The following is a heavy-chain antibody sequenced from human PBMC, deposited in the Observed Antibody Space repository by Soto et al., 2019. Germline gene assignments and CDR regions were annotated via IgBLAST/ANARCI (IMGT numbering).Heavy chain of an antibody. CDR1: GFTFDDYA. CDR3: AKVGDIAAAGPGLDP. J-gene: IGHJ5*02. D-gene: IGHD6-13*01. Sequence: PGGSLRLSCAASGFTFDDYAMHWVRQAPGKDLEWVSGISWNSGSIYYADNVKGRFTISRDKSKNTLYLQMNSLRAEDTALYYCAKVGDIAAAGPGLDPWGQGTLVTVS. V-gene: IGHV3-9*01. CDR2: ISWNSGSI.